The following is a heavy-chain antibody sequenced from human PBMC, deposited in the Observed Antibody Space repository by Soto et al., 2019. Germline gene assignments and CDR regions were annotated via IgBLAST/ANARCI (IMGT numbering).Heavy chain of an antibody. Sequence: QVQLVQSGAEVKKPGSSVKVSCKASGGTFSSYTISWVRQAPGQGLEWMGRIIPILGIANYAQKFQGRVTSTADKSTSTDYMELSSLRSEDTAVYYCARVHGLGGSYAPFDYWGQGTLVTVSS. V-gene: IGHV1-69*02. J-gene: IGHJ4*02. CDR2: IIPILGIA. CDR1: GGTFSSYT. CDR3: ARVHGLGGSYAPFDY. D-gene: IGHD1-26*01.